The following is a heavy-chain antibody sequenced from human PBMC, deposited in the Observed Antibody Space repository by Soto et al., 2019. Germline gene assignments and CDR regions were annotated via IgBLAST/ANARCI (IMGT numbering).Heavy chain of an antibody. Sequence: EVQLVESGGGLVKPGGSLRLSCAASGFTFSNYNMIWVRQAPGKGLEWVSSISSSSSYIYYADSVKGRLTISKYNAKNSLYLQMNSLRVEDMAVYYCARALGYCSGGSCYYYMDVWGKGTTVTVSS. V-gene: IGHV3-21*01. D-gene: IGHD2-15*01. J-gene: IGHJ6*03. CDR2: ISSSSSYI. CDR1: GFTFSNYN. CDR3: ARALGYCSGGSCYYYMDV.